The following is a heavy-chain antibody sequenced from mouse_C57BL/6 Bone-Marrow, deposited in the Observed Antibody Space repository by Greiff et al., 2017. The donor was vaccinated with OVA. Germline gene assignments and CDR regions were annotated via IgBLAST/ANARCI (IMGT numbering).Heavy chain of an antibody. CDR2: ISDGGSYT. J-gene: IGHJ2*01. CDR3: ARELYYFDY. Sequence: DVKLVESGGGLVKPGGSLKLSCAASGFTFSSYAMSWVRQTPEKRLEWVATISDGGSYTYYPDNVKGRFTISRDNAKNNLYLQMSHLKSEDTAMYYCARELYYFDYWGQGTTLTVSS. V-gene: IGHV5-4*01. CDR1: GFTFSSYA.